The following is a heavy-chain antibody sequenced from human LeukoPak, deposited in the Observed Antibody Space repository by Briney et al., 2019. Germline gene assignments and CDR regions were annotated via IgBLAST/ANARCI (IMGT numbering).Heavy chain of an antibody. CDR1: GYTFTSYG. J-gene: IGHJ4*02. D-gene: IGHD5-24*01. CDR3: ATQPATMIDY. CDR2: IIPIFGTA. Sequence: SVKVSCKASGYTFTSYGISWVRQAPGQGLEWMGGIIPIFGTANYAQKFQGRVTITTDESTSTAYMELSSLRSEDTAVYYCATQPATMIDYWGQGTLVTVSS. V-gene: IGHV1-69*05.